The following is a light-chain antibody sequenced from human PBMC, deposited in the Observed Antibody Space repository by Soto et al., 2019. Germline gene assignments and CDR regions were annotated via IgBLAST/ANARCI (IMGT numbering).Light chain of an antibody. CDR1: QGISSY. CDR2: TAS. Sequence: DIQLTQSPSFLSASVGDRVTITCRASQGISSYLAWYQQKPGKAPKLLISTASTLQSGVPSRFSGSGSGTEFTLTISSLQPEDFATYHCQQLTSYPRSTFGQGTRLEI. CDR3: QQLTSYPRST. J-gene: IGKJ5*01. V-gene: IGKV1-9*01.